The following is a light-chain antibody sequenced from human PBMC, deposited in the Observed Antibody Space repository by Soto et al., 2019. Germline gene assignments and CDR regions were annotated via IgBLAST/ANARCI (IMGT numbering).Light chain of an antibody. CDR3: QHYSDWPLT. CDR2: GAS. J-gene: IGKJ4*01. Sequence: EIVMTQSPATLCVSPGEGATLSCRASHGIGTALAWYQQKPGQTPRLLMYGASIRATGVPARFSGSASGTEFTLTITSLQPEDYAVYYCQHYSDWPLTFGGGTKVESK. CDR1: HGIGTA. V-gene: IGKV3-15*01.